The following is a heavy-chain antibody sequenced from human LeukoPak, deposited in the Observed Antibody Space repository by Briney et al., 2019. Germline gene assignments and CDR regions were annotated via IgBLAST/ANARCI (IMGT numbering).Heavy chain of an antibody. CDR3: AGSVYYDSSGYYWGAFDL. D-gene: IGHD3-22*01. V-gene: IGHV4-4*02. CDR1: GGSITQTNY. CDR2: ISYSGTT. J-gene: IGHJ3*01. Sequence: PSGTLSLTCDVSGGSITQTNYWTWVRQTPGKGLEWIGNISYSGTTYYNPSLKSRVTISVDTSKNQFSLKLTSVTAADTAVYYCAGSVYYDSSGYYWGAFDLWGQGTMVTVSS.